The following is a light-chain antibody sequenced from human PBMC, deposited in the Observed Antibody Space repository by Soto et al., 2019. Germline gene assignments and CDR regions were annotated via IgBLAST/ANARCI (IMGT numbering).Light chain of an antibody. J-gene: IGKJ1*01. CDR3: QQYAGSPRT. V-gene: IGKV3-20*01. CDR1: QNLGTLY. CDR2: SAS. Sequence: EIALTQSPGTLSLSPGERGILSCRVSQNLGTLYLAWFQQKSGQAPRLLIYSASRRATGIPDRFTGSGSGTDFTLTINRVEPEDFAVYFCQQYAGSPRTFGQGTKVDIK.